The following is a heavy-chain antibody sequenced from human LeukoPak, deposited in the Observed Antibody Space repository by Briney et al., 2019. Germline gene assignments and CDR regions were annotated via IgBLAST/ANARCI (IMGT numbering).Heavy chain of an antibody. J-gene: IGHJ5*02. D-gene: IGHD3-3*01. Sequence: KPSGTLSLTCAVYGGSFSGYYWSWIRQPPGKGLEWIGEINHSGSTNYNLSLKSRVTISVDTSKNQFSLKLSSVTAADTAVYYCARGLPGYDFWRGYYNWFDPWGQGTLVTVSS. CDR2: INHSGST. V-gene: IGHV4-34*01. CDR3: ARGLPGYDFWRGYYNWFDP. CDR1: GGSFSGYY.